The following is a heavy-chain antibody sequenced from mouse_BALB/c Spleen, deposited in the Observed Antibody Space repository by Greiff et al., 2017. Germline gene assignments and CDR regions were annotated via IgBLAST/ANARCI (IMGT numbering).Heavy chain of an antibody. V-gene: IGHV3-8*02. D-gene: IGHD1-1*01. J-gene: IGHJ2*01. Sequence: EVQLQQSGPSLVKPSQTLSLTCSVTGDSITSGYWNWIRKFPGNTLEYMGYISYSGSTYYNPSLKSRISITRDTSTNQYYLQLNSVTTEDTATYYCARVSYYGSSPFDYWGQGTTLTVSS. CDR1: GDSITSGY. CDR2: ISYSGST. CDR3: ARVSYYGSSPFDY.